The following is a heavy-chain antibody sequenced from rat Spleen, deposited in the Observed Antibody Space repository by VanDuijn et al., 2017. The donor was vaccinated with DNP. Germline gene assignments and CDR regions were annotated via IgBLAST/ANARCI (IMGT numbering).Heavy chain of an antibody. Sequence: EVQLVESGGDLVQPGRSLKVSCVVSGFTFNKYWMTWIRQVPGKGLEWLGAITGSGGGTYYSGSVKGRFTISRDNAKNTLYLQMNSLRSEDTATYYCTRGAGSPYWSFDFWGPGTVVTVSS. CDR2: ITGSGGGT. D-gene: IGHD5-1*01. J-gene: IGHJ1*01. V-gene: IGHV5-31*01. CDR3: TRGAGSPYWSFDF. CDR1: GFTFNKYW.